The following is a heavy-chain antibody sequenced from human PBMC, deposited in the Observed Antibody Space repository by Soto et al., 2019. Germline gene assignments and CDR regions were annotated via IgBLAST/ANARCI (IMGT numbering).Heavy chain of an antibody. J-gene: IGHJ3*02. Sequence: GGSLRLSCAASGFTFSRYDMNLVRQAPGKGLEWVSFISSSDNHVYYADSVKGRFTISRENAQNSLFLQMNSLRAEDKGVYYCARTGGSTYPKHAFDIWCEVTVVTVSS. V-gene: IGHV3-21*01. D-gene: IGHD2-15*01. CDR3: ARTGGSTYPKHAFDI. CDR1: GFTFSRYD. CDR2: ISSSDNHV.